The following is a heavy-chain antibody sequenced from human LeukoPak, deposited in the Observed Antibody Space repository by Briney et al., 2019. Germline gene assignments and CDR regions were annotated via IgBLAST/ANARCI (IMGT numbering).Heavy chain of an antibody. D-gene: IGHD6-13*01. V-gene: IGHV4-61*01. Sequence: SETLSLTCTVSGGSISSGSYYWSWIRQPPGKGLEWIGYIYYSGSTNYNPSLKSRVTISVDTSKNQFSLKLSSVTAADTAVYYCARRPYSSSWYWFDPWGQGTLVTVSS. CDR2: IYYSGST. J-gene: IGHJ5*02. CDR3: ARRPYSSSWYWFDP. CDR1: GGSISSGSYY.